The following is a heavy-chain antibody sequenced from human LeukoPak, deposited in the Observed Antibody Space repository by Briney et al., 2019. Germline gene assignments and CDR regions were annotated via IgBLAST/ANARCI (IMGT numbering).Heavy chain of an antibody. CDR1: GDSISTYH. V-gene: IGHV4-59*01. CDR2: VQTTGTS. D-gene: IGHD5-18*01. CDR3: VRDRRHSYGSYFDP. Sequence: SETLSLTCSVSGDSISTYHWGWIRQPPGRGLEWIGYVQTTGTSNFNPSLKSRVTITLYESKAQFSLRLTSVTAADTAVYYCVRDRRHSYGSYFDPWGQGTLVTVSS. J-gene: IGHJ5*02.